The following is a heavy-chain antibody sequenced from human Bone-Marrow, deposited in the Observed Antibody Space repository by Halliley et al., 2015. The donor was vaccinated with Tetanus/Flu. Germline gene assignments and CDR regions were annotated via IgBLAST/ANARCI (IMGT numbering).Heavy chain of an antibody. CDR2: LRSKTDGGAT. J-gene: IGHJ4*02. Sequence: KGLEWVGRLRSKTDGGATDYAAPVQGRFTISRDDSKNSLFLQMSSLKIEDTAVYYCVTSGHPAYWGQGTLVTVSS. V-gene: IGHV3-15*07. CDR3: VTSGHPAY.